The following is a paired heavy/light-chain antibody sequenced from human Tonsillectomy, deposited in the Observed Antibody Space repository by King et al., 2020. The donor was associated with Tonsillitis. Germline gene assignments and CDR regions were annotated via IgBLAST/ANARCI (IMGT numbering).Light chain of an antibody. CDR1: QGLSSA. J-gene: IGKJ5*01. Sequence: AIQLTQSPSSLSASVGDRVSVTCRASQGLSSALAWYQQRPGKAPKLLISDASNLESGVPSRFSGSGSGTDFTLTISSLQPEDFATYYCQQFNAYPITFGQGTRLEIK. V-gene: IGKV1-13*02. CDR3: QQFNAYPIT. CDR2: DAS.
Heavy chain of an antibody. V-gene: IGHV3-23*01. CDR2: ISSSAYNT. CDR1: GFTFSSYA. Sequence: EVQLLESGGGLVQPGESLRLSCAASGFTFSSYAMSWVRQAPGKGLEWVSAISSSAYNTYYADSVKGRFTISRDSSENTLNLQMNSLRAEDTAIYYCVKGGLPDYFDYWGQGTLVTVSS. CDR3: VKGGLPDYFDY. D-gene: IGHD4-17*01. J-gene: IGHJ4*02.